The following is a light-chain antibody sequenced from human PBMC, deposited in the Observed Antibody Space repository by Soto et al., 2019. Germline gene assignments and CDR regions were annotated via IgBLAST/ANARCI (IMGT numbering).Light chain of an antibody. J-gene: IGLJ1*01. CDR3: CSYAGSSTYV. CDR2: EGS. CDR1: SSDVGTYNL. Sequence: QSVLTQPASVSGSPGQSITISCTGSSSDVGTYNLVSWYQQHPGKAPKLMIYEGSERPSGVSNRFSGSKSDNTASLTISGLQAEDEADYYCCSYAGSSTYVFGTGTKLTVL. V-gene: IGLV2-23*01.